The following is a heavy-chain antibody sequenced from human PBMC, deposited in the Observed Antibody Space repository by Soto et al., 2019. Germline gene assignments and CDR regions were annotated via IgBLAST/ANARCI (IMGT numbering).Heavy chain of an antibody. Sequence: PGGSLRLSCAASGVPFPKSDINWVCQAPGKGLEWDAAVGRFGNTYYRDSVRRRFTISIEDSRNLVYLQMSRRRLDDTDVYFCEKEGRLASPAGDCFDSWGQGTLVTVSS. CDR3: EKEGRLASPAGDCFDS. V-gene: IGHV3-23*01. J-gene: IGHJ4*02. CDR2: VGRFGNT. D-gene: IGHD3-10*01. CDR1: GVPFPKSD.